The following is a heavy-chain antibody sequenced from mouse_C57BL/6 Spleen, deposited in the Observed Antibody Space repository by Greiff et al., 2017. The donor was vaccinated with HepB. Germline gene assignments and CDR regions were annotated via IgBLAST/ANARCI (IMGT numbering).Heavy chain of an antibody. D-gene: IGHD1-1*01. CDR3: ITTVERAYYYAMDY. CDR1: GYSITSGYY. V-gene: IGHV3-6*01. J-gene: IGHJ4*01. CDR2: ISYDGSN. Sequence: EVKLVESGPGLVKPSQSLSLTCSVTGYSITSGYYWNWIRQFPGNKLEWMGYISYDGSNNYNPSLKNRISITRDTSKNQFFLKLNSVTTEDTATYYCITTVERAYYYAMDYWGQGTSVTVSS.